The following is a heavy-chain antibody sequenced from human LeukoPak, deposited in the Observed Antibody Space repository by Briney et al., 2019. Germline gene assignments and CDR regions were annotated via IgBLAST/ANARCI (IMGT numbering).Heavy chain of an antibody. V-gene: IGHV3-66*01. CDR3: ARTESYNSAAYNPT. Sequence: GGSLRLSCAASGFTVSHNYMSWVRQAPGKGLEWVSNIYNDGRTYYRDSVKGRFTISRDDSENTLYLQMNNLRAEDTAVYYCARTESYNSAAYNPTWGQGTLVTVSS. D-gene: IGHD3-16*01. J-gene: IGHJ5*02. CDR2: IYNDGRT. CDR1: GFTVSHNY.